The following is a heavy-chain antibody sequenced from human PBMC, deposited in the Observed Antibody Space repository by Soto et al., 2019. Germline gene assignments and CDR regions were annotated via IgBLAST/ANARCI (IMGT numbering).Heavy chain of an antibody. D-gene: IGHD1-26*01. V-gene: IGHV3-30-3*01. Sequence: QVQLVESGGGVVQPGRSLRLSCAASGFTFSSYAMHWVRQAPGKGLEWVAVISYDGSNKYYADSVKGRFTISRDNSKNTLYLQMNSLRAEDTAVYYCARDQSAGSYYYYGLDILGQGITVTFSS. CDR1: GFTFSSYA. CDR2: ISYDGSNK. J-gene: IGHJ6*02. CDR3: ARDQSAGSYYYYGLDI.